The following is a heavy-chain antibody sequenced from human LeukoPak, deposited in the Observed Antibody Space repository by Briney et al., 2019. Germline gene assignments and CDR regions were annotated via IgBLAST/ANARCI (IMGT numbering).Heavy chain of an antibody. V-gene: IGHV4-34*01. CDR1: GGSFSGYY. Sequence: PSETLSLTCAVYGGSFSGYYWSWIRQPPGKGLEWSGEINHSGSTNYNPSLKSRVTISVDTSNHPFSLKLSSLTPTDTAVYYCARADIEHWFDPWGQGTLVTVSS. CDR2: INHSGST. CDR3: ARADIEHWFDP. J-gene: IGHJ5*02. D-gene: IGHD2-15*01.